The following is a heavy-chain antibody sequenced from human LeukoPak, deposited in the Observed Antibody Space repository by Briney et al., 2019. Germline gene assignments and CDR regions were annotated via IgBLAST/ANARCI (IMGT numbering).Heavy chain of an antibody. V-gene: IGHV3-21*01. CDR2: ISSSSTYI. Sequence: GGSLRLSCAASGFTFSSYTMNWVRQAPGKGLEWVSSISSSSTYINYADSVKGRFTISRDDAKNSLNLQMNSLRAEDTAVYCARDSWVDYWGQGTLVTVSS. CDR3: ARDSWVDY. D-gene: IGHD3-16*01. CDR1: GFTFSSYT. J-gene: IGHJ4*02.